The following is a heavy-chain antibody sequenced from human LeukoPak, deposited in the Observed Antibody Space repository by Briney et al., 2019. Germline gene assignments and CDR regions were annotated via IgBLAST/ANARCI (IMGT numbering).Heavy chain of an antibody. Sequence: SETLSLTCTVSGGSISSYYWNWIRQPAGKGLEWIGRIYTSGTTNYNPSLKSRLTMPLDTSKNQFSPKLSSVTAADTAVYYCARVGILRFPSNWFDPWGQGTLVTVSS. D-gene: IGHD3-3*01. J-gene: IGHJ5*02. CDR1: GGSISSYY. V-gene: IGHV4-4*07. CDR3: ARVGILRFPSNWFDP. CDR2: IYTSGTT.